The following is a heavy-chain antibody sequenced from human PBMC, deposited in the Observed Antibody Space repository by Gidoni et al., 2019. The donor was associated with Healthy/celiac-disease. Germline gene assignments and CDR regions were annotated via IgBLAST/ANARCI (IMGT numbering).Heavy chain of an antibody. D-gene: IGHD2-15*01. CDR1: GSTFSRYA. Sequence: EVQLLESGGGLVQPGRSLRLSCAASGSTFSRYAMTWVRQAPGKGLEWVSAISGSGGSTYYADSVKGRFTISRDNSKNTLYLQMNSLRAEDTAVYYCARKLGYCSGGSCHTLDAFDIWGQGTMVTVSS. V-gene: IGHV3-23*01. CDR3: ARKLGYCSGGSCHTLDAFDI. J-gene: IGHJ3*02. CDR2: ISGSGGST.